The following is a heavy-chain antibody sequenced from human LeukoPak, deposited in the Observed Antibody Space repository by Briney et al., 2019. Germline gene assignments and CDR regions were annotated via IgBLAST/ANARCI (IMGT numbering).Heavy chain of an antibody. CDR2: TPYDGSKK. D-gene: IGHD3-9*01. J-gene: IGHJ4*02. CDR3: ARGNYDILTGSAFDY. Sequence: GGSLRLSCADSGFTFRSYAMHWVRQAPGKGLEWVAGTPYDGSKKYYADSVKGRFTISRDNSKNTLYLQMSSLRVEDTAVYYCARGNYDILTGSAFDYWGQGTLVTVSS. CDR1: GFTFRSYA. V-gene: IGHV3-30*04.